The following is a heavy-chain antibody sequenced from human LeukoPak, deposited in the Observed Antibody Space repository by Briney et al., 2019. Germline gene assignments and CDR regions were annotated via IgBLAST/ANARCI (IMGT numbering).Heavy chain of an antibody. CDR3: ARGLPATLLDY. V-gene: IGHV3-11*01. Sequence: TGGSLRLSCAASGFIFSDYYMSWIRQAPGKGLEWVSYISSSDTTIYSADSVKGRFTISRDNAKNSLYLQMNSLRVDDTAVYYCARGLPATLLDYWGQGTLVTVSS. CDR2: ISSSDTTI. D-gene: IGHD2-2*01. CDR1: GFIFSDYY. J-gene: IGHJ4*02.